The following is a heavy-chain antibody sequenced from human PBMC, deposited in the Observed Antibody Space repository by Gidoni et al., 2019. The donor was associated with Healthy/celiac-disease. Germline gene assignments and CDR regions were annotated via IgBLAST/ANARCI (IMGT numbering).Heavy chain of an antibody. V-gene: IGHV3-21*01. Sequence: EVQLVESGGGLVKPGGSLRLSCAASGFTFSSYSMNWVRQAPGKGLEWVSSISSSSSYIYYADSVKGRFTISRDNAKNSLYLQMNSLRAEDTAVYYCARDLVLDFWSGMSTFGGYWGQGTLVTVSS. CDR3: ARDLVLDFWSGMSTFGGY. CDR2: ISSSSSYI. J-gene: IGHJ4*02. CDR1: GFTFSSYS. D-gene: IGHD3-3*01.